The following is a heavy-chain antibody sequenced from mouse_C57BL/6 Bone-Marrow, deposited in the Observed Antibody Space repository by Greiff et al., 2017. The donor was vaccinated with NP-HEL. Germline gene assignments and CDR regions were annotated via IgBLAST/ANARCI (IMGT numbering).Heavy chain of an antibody. CDR3: ARGGWLLPWFAY. D-gene: IGHD2-3*01. Sequence: QVQLKESGAELVKPGASVKISCKASGYAFSSYWMNWVKQRPGKGLEWIGQIYPGDGDTNYNGKFKGKATLTADKSSSTAYMQLSSLTSEDSAVYFCARGGWLLPWFAYWGQGTLVTVSA. V-gene: IGHV1-80*01. CDR1: GYAFSSYW. CDR2: IYPGDGDT. J-gene: IGHJ3*01.